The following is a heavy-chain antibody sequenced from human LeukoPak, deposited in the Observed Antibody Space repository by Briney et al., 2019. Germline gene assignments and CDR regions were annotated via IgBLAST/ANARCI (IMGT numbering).Heavy chain of an antibody. CDR2: ISSSGSTI. CDR1: GFTFSSYE. V-gene: IGHV3-48*03. Sequence: PGGSLRLSCAASGFTFSSYEMNWVRQAPGKGLEWVSYISSSGSTIYYADSVKGRFTISRDNAKNSLYLQMNSLRAEDTAVYYCARAQRYCSGGSCFSYYYYYYMDVWGKGTTVTVSS. CDR3: ARAQRYCSGGSCFSYYYYYYMDV. J-gene: IGHJ6*03. D-gene: IGHD2-15*01.